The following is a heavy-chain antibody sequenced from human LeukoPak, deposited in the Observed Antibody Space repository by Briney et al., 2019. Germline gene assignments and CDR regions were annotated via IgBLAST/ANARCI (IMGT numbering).Heavy chain of an antibody. CDR1: GGSVSSGNYY. Sequence: PSETLSLTCTVSGGSVSSGNYYWTWIRQPAGKGLEWIGRIYTSGSTNYNPSLKSRVTISIDTSKNQFSLKLSSVTAADTAVYYCARGPGWFDPWGQGTLVTVSS. CDR2: IYTSGST. CDR3: ARGPGWFDP. V-gene: IGHV4-61*10. J-gene: IGHJ5*02.